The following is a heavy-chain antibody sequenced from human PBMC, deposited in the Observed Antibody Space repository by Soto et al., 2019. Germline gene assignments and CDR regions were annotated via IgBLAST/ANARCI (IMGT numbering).Heavy chain of an antibody. CDR1: GYTFTSYA. CDR2: INAGNGNT. Sequence: GASVKVSCKASGYTFTSYAMHWVRQAPGQRLEWMGWINAGNGNTKYSQKFQGRVTITRDTSASTAYMELSSLRSEDTAVYYCAREGGIVGEGTTWYYYYGMDVWGQGTTVTVSS. J-gene: IGHJ6*02. D-gene: IGHD1-7*01. V-gene: IGHV1-3*01. CDR3: AREGGIVGEGTTWYYYYGMDV.